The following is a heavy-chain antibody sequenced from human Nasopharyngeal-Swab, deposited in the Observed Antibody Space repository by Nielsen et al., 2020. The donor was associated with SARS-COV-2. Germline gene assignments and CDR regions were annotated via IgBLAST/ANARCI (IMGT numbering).Heavy chain of an antibody. CDR2: ISAYNGNT. D-gene: IGHD2-21*02. CDR1: GYTFISYG. V-gene: IGHV1-18*01. Sequence: ASVKVTCQASGYTFISYGISWVRQAPGQGREWMGWISAYNGNTNYAQKLQGRVTMTTDTSTSTAYMELRSLRSDDTAVYYCARLYCGGDCSYYYYYGMDVWGQGTTVTVSS. J-gene: IGHJ6*02. CDR3: ARLYCGGDCSYYYYYGMDV.